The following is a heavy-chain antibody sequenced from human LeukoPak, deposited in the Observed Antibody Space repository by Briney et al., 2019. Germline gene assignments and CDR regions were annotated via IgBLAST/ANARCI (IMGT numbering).Heavy chain of an antibody. CDR2: LYHSGST. CDR3: ARGGLDYGSGSYHNWFDP. CDR1: GYSISSGYY. J-gene: IGHJ5*02. V-gene: IGHV4-38-2*01. Sequence: SETLSLTCAVSGYSISSGYYWGWIRQPPGKGLEWIGSLYHSGSTYYNPSLKSRVTISVDTSKNQFSLKLSSVTAADTAVYYCARGGLDYGSGSYHNWFDPWGQGTLVTVSS. D-gene: IGHD3-10*01.